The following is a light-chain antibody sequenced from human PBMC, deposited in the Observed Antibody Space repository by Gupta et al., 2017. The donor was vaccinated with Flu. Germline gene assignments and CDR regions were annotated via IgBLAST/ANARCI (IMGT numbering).Light chain of an antibody. CDR3: EEGDDSMSGPG. CDR2: SNN. J-gene: IGLJ2*01. CDR1: SSNLGSSY. Sequence: QSVVTQPPTASGTPGQRVTLSCSGSSSNLGSSYVHWYQPLPGTAPTLIIYSNNQRPSGGPDRFSGSKSGNSAALTISGLRSEDEAEYYCEEGDDSMSGPGFGGGTKLTVL. V-gene: IGLV1-47*02.